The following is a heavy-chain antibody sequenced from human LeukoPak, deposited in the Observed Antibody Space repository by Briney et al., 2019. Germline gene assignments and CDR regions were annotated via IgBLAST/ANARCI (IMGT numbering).Heavy chain of an antibody. Sequence: PGRSLRLSCAASGLTFSSYGMRWVRQAPGKGLEWVAVIWYDGSNKYYADSVKGRFTISRDNSKNTLYLQMNSLRAEDTAVYYCARDRRGYSYSPLDYWGQGTLVTVSS. J-gene: IGHJ4*02. CDR1: GLTFSSYG. D-gene: IGHD5-18*01. CDR2: IWYDGSNK. V-gene: IGHV3-33*01. CDR3: ARDRRGYSYSPLDY.